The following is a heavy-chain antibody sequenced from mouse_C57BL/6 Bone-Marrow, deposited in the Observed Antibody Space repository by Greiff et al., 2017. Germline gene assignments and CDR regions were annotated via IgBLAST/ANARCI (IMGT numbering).Heavy chain of an antibody. CDR2: ILPGSGST. D-gene: IGHD2-4*01. Sequence: QVQLKESGAELMKPGASVKLSCKATSYTFTGYWIEWVKQRPGHGLEWIGEILPGSGSTNYNEKFKGKATFTADTSSNTAYMQLSSLTTEGSAIYYGASYDYEWYFDVWGTGTTVTVSS. CDR3: ASYDYEWYFDV. CDR1: SYTFTGYW. J-gene: IGHJ1*03. V-gene: IGHV1-9*01.